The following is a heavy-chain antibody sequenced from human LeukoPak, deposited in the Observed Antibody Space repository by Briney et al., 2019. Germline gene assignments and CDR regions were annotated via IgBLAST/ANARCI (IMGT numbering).Heavy chain of an antibody. J-gene: IGHJ6*03. D-gene: IGHD6-6*01. V-gene: IGHV1-18*01. CDR3: ARAFHPLIAARPLGYYYYYMDV. CDR1: GYTFTSYG. CDR2: ISAYNGNT. Sequence: ASVKVSCKASGYTFTSYGISWVRQAPGQGLEWMGWISAYNGNTNYAQKLRGRVTMTTDTSTSTAYMELRSLRSDDTAVYYCARAFHPLIAARPLGYYYYYMDVWGKGTTVTVSS.